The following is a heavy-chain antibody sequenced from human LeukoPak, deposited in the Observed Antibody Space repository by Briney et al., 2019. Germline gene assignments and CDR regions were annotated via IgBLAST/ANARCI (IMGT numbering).Heavy chain of an antibody. V-gene: IGHV1-69*05. J-gene: IGHJ1*01. D-gene: IGHD2-15*01. CDR3: ARDKWDCSGGSCYDFQH. CDR1: GGTFSSYA. CDR2: IIPIFGTA. Sequence: SVKVSCKASGGTFSSYAISWVRQAPGQGLEWMGRIIPIFGTANYAQKFQGRVTITTDESTSTAYMELSSLGSEDTAVYYCARDKWDCSGGSCYDFQHWGQGTLVTVSS.